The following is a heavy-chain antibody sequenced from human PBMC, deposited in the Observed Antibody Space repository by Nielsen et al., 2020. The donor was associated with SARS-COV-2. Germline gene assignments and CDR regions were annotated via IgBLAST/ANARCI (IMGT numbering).Heavy chain of an antibody. V-gene: IGHV3-21*01. CDR2: ISSSSSYI. CDR1: GFTFSSYS. CDR3: ARLGTAAGLDY. J-gene: IGHJ4*02. D-gene: IGHD6-13*01. Sequence: GESLKISRAASGFTFSSYSMNWVRQAPGKGLEWVSSISSSSSYIYYADSVKGRFTISRDNAKNSLYLQMNSLRAEDTAVYYCARLGTAAGLDYWGQGTLVTVSS.